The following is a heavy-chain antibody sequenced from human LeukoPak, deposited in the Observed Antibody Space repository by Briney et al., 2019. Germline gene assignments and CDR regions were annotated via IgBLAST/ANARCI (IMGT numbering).Heavy chain of an antibody. CDR2: IYTSGST. CDR3: ARAPKRITMIVATYFDY. J-gene: IGHJ4*02. Sequence: SQTLSLTCTVSGGSISSGSYYWSWIRQPAGKGLEWIGRIYTSGSTNYNPSLKSRVTISVDTSKNQFSLQLSSVTAADTAVYYCARAPKRITMIVATYFDYWGQGTLVTVSS. V-gene: IGHV4-61*02. CDR1: GGSISSGSYY. D-gene: IGHD3-22*01.